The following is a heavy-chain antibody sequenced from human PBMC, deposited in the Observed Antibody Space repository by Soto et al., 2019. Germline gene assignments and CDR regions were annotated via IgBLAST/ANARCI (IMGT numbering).Heavy chain of an antibody. J-gene: IGHJ4*02. CDR1: GGSFSGYY. D-gene: IGHD4-17*01. V-gene: IGHV4-59*01. Sequence: SETLSLTCAVYGGSFSGYYWSWIRQPPGKGLEWIGYIYYSGSTNYNPSLKSRVTISVDTSKNQFSLKLSSVTAADTAVYYCARWYGGSLDYWGQGTLVTVSS. CDR3: ARWYGGSLDY. CDR2: IYYSGST.